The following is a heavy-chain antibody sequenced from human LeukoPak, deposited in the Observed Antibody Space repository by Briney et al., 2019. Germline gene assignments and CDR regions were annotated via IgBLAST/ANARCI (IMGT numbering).Heavy chain of an antibody. J-gene: IGHJ4*02. Sequence: GSSVKVSCKASGGTFSSYAISWVRQAPGQGLEWMGRIIPILGIANYAQKFQGRVTITADTSTSTAYMDLSSARSEDTAVYYCSIRLYYYDSSGYYTAYWGQGTLVTVSS. CDR2: IIPILGIA. CDR3: SIRLYYYDSSGYYTAY. V-gene: IGHV1-69*04. CDR1: GGTFSSYA. D-gene: IGHD3-22*01.